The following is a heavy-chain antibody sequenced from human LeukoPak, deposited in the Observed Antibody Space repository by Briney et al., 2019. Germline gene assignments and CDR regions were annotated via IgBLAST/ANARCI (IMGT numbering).Heavy chain of an antibody. CDR3: ARDRGQYSSSWAFDY. CDR2: ISSSSSYI. Sequence: GGSLRLSCAASGFTFSSYSMNWVRQAPGKGLEWVSSISSSSSYIYYADSVEGRFTISRDNAKNSLYLQMNSLRAEDTAVYYCARDRGQYSSSWAFDYWGQGTLVTVSS. J-gene: IGHJ4*02. CDR1: GFTFSSYS. D-gene: IGHD6-13*01. V-gene: IGHV3-21*01.